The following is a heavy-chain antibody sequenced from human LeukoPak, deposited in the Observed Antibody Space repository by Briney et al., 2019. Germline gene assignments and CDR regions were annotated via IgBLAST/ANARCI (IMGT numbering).Heavy chain of an antibody. CDR3: ATVVAATFFDY. J-gene: IGHJ4*02. D-gene: IGHD2-15*01. CDR1: GHTFTSYG. CDR2: ISAYNGNT. Sequence: GASVKVSCKASGHTFTSYGISWVRQAPGQGLEWMGWISAYNGNTNYAQKLQGRVTMTTDTSTSTAYMELRSLRSDDTAVYYCATVVAATFFDYWGQGTLVTVSS. V-gene: IGHV1-18*01.